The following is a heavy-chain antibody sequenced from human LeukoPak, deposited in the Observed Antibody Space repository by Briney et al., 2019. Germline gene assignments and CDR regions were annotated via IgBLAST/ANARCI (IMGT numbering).Heavy chain of an antibody. V-gene: IGHV1-18*01. CDR1: GYTFTNYG. D-gene: IGHD3-10*01. Sequence: GASVKVSCKASGYTFTNYGISWVRQAPGQGLEWMGWISAYNGNTNYAQKLQGRVSMTTDTSTSTAYMELRSLRSDDTAVYYCARERDVAYYYGSGSQAADYWGQGTLVTVSP. J-gene: IGHJ4*02. CDR3: ARERDVAYYYGSGSQAADY. CDR2: ISAYNGNT.